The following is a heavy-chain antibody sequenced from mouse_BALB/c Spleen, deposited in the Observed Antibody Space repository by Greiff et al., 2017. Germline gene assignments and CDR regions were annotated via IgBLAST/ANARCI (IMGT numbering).Heavy chain of an antibody. CDR2: ISSGGGST. J-gene: IGHJ1*01. D-gene: IGHD2-1*01. CDR1: GFAFSSYD. CDR3: ARQSRVYGNYLYWYFDV. Sequence: EVKLMESGGGLVKPGGSLKLSCAASGFAFSSYDMSWVRQTPEKRLEWVAYISSGGGSTYYPDTVKGRFTISRDNAKNTLYLQMSSLKSEDTAMYYCARQSRVYGNYLYWYFDVWGAGTTVTVSS. V-gene: IGHV5-12-1*01.